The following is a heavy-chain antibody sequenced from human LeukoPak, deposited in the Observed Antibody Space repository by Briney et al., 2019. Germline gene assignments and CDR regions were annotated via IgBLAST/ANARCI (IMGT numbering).Heavy chain of an antibody. J-gene: IGHJ4*02. CDR1: GFPFSSYW. D-gene: IGHD1-26*01. CDR3: ARDKSVVGATHFDY. CDR2: INSDGSST. Sequence: SGGSLRLSCAASGFPFSSYWMHWVRQAPGKGLVWVSRINSDGSSTSYADSVKGRFTISRDNAKNTLYLQMNSLRAEDTAVYYCARDKSVVGATHFDYWGQGTLVTVSS. V-gene: IGHV3-74*01.